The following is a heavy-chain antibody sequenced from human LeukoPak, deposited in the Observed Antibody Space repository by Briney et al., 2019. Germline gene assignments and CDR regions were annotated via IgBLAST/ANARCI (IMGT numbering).Heavy chain of an antibody. CDR3: ASSPTPVYYDFWSGYPPPNDY. V-gene: IGHV4-34*01. D-gene: IGHD3-3*01. CDR2: INHSGST. CDR1: GGSFSGYY. J-gene: IGHJ4*02. Sequence: PSETLSLTCAVYGGSFSGYYWSWIRQPPGKGPEWIGEINHSGSTNYNPSLKSRVTISVDTSKNQFSLKLSSVTAADTAVYYCASSPTPVYYDFWSGYPPPNDYWGQGTLVTVSS.